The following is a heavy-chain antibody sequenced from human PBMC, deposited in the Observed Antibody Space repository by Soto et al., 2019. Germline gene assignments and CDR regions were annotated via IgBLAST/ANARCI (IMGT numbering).Heavy chain of an antibody. CDR2: ISAYNGNT. D-gene: IGHD6-6*01. CDR3: ARVRQVVGYFYEYIDV. CDR1: GYTFTNYG. V-gene: IGHV1-18*01. J-gene: IGHJ6*03. Sequence: ASVKVSCKASGYTFTNYGITWVRQAPGQGLEWMGWISAYNGNTHYTQRLQGRVTMTTDTSTSTAYMELRGLRSDDTAVYYCARVRQVVGYFYEYIDVWGKGTTGTVSS.